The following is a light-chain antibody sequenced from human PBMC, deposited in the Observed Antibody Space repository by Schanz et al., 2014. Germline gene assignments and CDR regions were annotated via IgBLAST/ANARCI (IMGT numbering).Light chain of an antibody. CDR3: NSYTTSNTLV. CDR1: SSDVGGYNY. CDR2: EGI. Sequence: QSALIQPPSVSGSPGQSVTFSCTGTSSDVGGYNYVSWYQQHPGKAPKLMIYEGIKRPSGVSNRFSGRFSGSNSVNTASLAISGLQAEDEADYYCNSYTTSNTLVFGGGTKLTVL. J-gene: IGLJ3*02. V-gene: IGLV2-14*01.